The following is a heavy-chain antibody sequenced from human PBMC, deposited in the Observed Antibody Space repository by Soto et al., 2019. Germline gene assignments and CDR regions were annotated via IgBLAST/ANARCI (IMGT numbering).Heavy chain of an antibody. CDR3: ARPRYFDWLSVGDMDV. Sequence: GASVKVSCKASGCTFTSYAMHWVRQAPGQRLEWMGWINAGNGNTKYSQKFQGRVTIIRDTSASTAYMELSSLRSEDTAVYYCARPRYFDWLSVGDMDVWGQGTTVTVSS. CDR2: INAGNGNT. CDR1: GCTFTSYA. J-gene: IGHJ6*02. V-gene: IGHV1-3*01. D-gene: IGHD3-9*01.